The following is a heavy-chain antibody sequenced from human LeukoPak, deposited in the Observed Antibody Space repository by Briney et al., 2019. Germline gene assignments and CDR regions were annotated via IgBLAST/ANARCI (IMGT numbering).Heavy chain of an antibody. J-gene: IGHJ4*02. Sequence: GGSLRLSCAASGFTFSNYAMSWVRQAPGKGLEWVSAITGSGGNTYYADSVKGRFTISRDNSKNTVFLQMNSLRAEDTAVYYCATWGDYDVLTGYYVSDYWGPGTLVTVSS. CDR1: GFTFSNYA. CDR3: ATWGDYDVLTGYYVSDY. CDR2: ITGSGGNT. V-gene: IGHV3-23*01. D-gene: IGHD3-9*01.